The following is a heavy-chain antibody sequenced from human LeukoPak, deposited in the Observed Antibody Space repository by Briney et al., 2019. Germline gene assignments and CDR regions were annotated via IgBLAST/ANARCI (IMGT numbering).Heavy chain of an antibody. CDR3: ARDPRTSSTSRNYFES. CDR2: ISVDGSNK. V-gene: IGHV3-30-3*01. J-gene: IGHJ4*02. Sequence: GGSLRLSCAASGFTFTNYAMHWVRQAPGKGLEWVAVISVDGSNKFYAGSVRGRCTISRDNSKNTMSLQMDSLRGEDTAAYYCARDPRTSSTSRNYFESWGQGTLVTVSS. CDR1: GFTFTNYA. D-gene: IGHD6-13*01.